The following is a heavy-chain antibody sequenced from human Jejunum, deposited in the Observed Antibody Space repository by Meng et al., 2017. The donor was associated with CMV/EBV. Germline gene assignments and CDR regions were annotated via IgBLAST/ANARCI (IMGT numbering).Heavy chain of an antibody. V-gene: IGHV3-72*01. Sequence: SCAASGFTFSDHFLAWVRQAPGKGLEWVGRIRNKPSRYTTEYAASVKGRFIITRDDSKNSLYLQMNSLKTEDTAVYYCARVRGQLDYWGQGTLVTVSS. J-gene: IGHJ4*02. D-gene: IGHD1-1*01. CDR1: GFTFSDHF. CDR2: IRNKPSRYTT. CDR3: ARVRGQLDY.